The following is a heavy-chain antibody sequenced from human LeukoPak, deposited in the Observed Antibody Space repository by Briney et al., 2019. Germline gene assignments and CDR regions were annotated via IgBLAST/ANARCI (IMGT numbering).Heavy chain of an antibody. CDR1: GASISSSTYY. Sequence: PSETLSLTCTVSGASISSSTYYWGWIRQSPGKGLEWIGSTYYRGNTFYNPSLKSRVAISVDSSKRQFSLNLTSVTAADTAVYYCARRGVAVTGNAAAESRGQGTLVTVSS. D-gene: IGHD6-19*01. J-gene: IGHJ4*02. CDR2: TYYRGNT. V-gene: IGHV4-39*01. CDR3: ARRGVAVTGNAAAES.